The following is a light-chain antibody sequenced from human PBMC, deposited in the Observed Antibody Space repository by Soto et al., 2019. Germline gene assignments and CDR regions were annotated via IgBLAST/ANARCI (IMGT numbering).Light chain of an antibody. CDR2: DTT. Sequence: QAVVTQEPSLTVSPGGTVTLTCGSSTGAVTNGHYPYWFQQKPGQAPRSLIYDTTNRHSWTPARFSGSLLGGKAALPLSGAPPEDAAEYYCLLSYNGPYVFGTGTKVTVL. J-gene: IGLJ1*01. V-gene: IGLV7-46*01. CDR1: TGAVTNGHY. CDR3: LLSYNGPYV.